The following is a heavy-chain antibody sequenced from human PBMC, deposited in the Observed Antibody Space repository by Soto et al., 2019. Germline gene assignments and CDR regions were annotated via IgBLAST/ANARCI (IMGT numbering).Heavy chain of an antibody. D-gene: IGHD6-13*01. CDR3: ARRERAAGTDWWFDP. CDR2: IDYSGST. Sequence: QLQLQESGPGLVKPSETLSLTCTVSGGSISSSSFHWGWIRQPPGNGLEWIGSIDYSGSTYYSPSLKSRVTISVDTSKNQFSLKLSSVTAADTDVYYCARRERAAGTDWWFDPWGQGTLVTVSS. V-gene: IGHV4-39*01. J-gene: IGHJ5*02. CDR1: GGSISSSSFH.